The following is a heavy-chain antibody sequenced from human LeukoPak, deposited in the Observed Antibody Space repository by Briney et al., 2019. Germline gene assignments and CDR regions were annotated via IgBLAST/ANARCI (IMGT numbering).Heavy chain of an antibody. V-gene: IGHV3-7*01. Sequence: PGGSLRLSCAASGFTFSSYWMSWVRQAPGKGLEWVANIKQDGSEKYYVDSVKGRFTISRDNAKNSLYLQMNSLRAEDTAVYYCARDQTSRPAAPPYYFDSWGQGTLVTVSS. J-gene: IGHJ4*02. CDR1: GFTFSSYW. CDR2: IKQDGSEK. D-gene: IGHD2-2*01. CDR3: ARDQTSRPAAPPYYFDS.